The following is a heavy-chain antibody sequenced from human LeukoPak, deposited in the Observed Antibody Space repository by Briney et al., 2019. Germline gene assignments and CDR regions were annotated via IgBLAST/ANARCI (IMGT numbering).Heavy chain of an antibody. CDR1: GGSISSSNW. CDR3: ARTYCSGGSCYDY. Sequence: KASGTLSLTCAVSGGSISSSNWWSWVRQPPGKGLERIGEIYHSGSTNYNPSLKSRVTISVDKSKNQFSLKLSSVTAADTAVYYCARTYCSGGSCYDYWGQGTLVTVSS. J-gene: IGHJ4*02. V-gene: IGHV4-4*02. CDR2: IYHSGST. D-gene: IGHD2-15*01.